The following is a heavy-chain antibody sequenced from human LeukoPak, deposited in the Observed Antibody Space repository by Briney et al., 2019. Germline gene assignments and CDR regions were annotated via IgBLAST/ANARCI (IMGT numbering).Heavy chain of an antibody. V-gene: IGHV3-11*01. Sequence: GGSLRLSCAASGFTFSDYCMSWIRQAPGKGLEWVSYISSSGSTIYYADSVKGRFTISRDNAKNSLYLQMNSLRAEDTAVYYCAKEGSSSWFYRPVNNWFDPWGQGTLVTVSS. D-gene: IGHD6-13*01. CDR2: ISSSGSTI. J-gene: IGHJ5*02. CDR1: GFTFSDYC. CDR3: AKEGSSSWFYRPVNNWFDP.